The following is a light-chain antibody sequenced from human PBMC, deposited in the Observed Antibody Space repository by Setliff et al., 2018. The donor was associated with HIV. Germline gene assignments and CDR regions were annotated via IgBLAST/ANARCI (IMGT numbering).Light chain of an antibody. J-gene: IGLJ2*01. V-gene: IGLV1-40*01. CDR3: QSYDSSLSALI. Sequence: QSVLTQPPSVSGAPGQSVTISCTGSSSNIGAGYDVHWYQHLPGTVPKLLIYVSSNRPSGVPDRFSASKSGTSASLAITGLQAEYEADYYCQSYDSSLSALIFGGGTKVTVL. CDR1: SSNIGAGYD. CDR2: VSS.